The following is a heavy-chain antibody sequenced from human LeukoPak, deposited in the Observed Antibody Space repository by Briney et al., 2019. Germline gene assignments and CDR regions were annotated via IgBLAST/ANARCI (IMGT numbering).Heavy chain of an antibody. V-gene: IGHV1-18*01. CDR3: ARDHCSSTSCYLGRRGVWFDP. J-gene: IGHJ5*02. Sequence: ASVKVSCKASGYTFTSYGISWVRQAPGQGLEWMGWISAYNGNTNYAQKLQGRVTMTTDTSTSTAYMELRSLRSDDTAVYYCARDHCSSTSCYLGRRGVWFDPWGQGPLVTVSS. D-gene: IGHD2-2*01. CDR1: GYTFTSYG. CDR2: ISAYNGNT.